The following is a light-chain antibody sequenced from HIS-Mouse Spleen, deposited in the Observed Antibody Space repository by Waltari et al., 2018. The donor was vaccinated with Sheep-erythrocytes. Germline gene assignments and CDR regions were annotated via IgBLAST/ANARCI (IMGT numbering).Light chain of an antibody. CDR2: EVS. CDR1: SSDVGGYNY. V-gene: IGLV2-8*01. Sequence: QSVLTQPPSASGSPGQSVTISCTGTSSDVGGYNYVSWYQQHPGKAPKLMIYEVSKRPCGVPDRFSGSKSGNTVALTVAGLQAEDEADYYCSSYAGSNNWVFGGGTKMTVL. J-gene: IGLJ3*02. CDR3: SSYAGSNNWV.